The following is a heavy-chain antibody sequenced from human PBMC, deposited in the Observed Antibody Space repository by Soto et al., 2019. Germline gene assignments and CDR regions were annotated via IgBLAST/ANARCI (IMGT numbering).Heavy chain of an antibody. D-gene: IGHD3-22*01. V-gene: IGHV4-4*07. CDR2: IYTSGST. J-gene: IGHJ5*02. Sequence: SETLSLTCTVSGGSISSYYWSWIRQPAGKGLEWIGRIYTSGSTNYNPSLKSRVTMSVDTSKNQFSLKLSSVTAADTAVYYCARDLDYYDSSGYYLSDPWGQGTMVTVYS. CDR3: ARDLDYYDSSGYYLSDP. CDR1: GGSISSYY.